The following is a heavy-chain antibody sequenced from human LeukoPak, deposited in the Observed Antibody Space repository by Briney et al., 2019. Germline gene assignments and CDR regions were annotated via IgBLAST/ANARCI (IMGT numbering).Heavy chain of an antibody. D-gene: IGHD6-13*01. CDR2: VYYSGNT. CDR1: GGSISRSSYY. J-gene: IGHJ5*02. Sequence: SETLSLTCTVSGGSISRSSYYWGWIRQPPGKGLEWIGSVYYSGNTYYNSSLKSRVTISVDTSKNQFSLNLTSVTAADTAVYYCARTARDSSSWYFNWFDPWGQGTLVTVSS. CDR3: ARTARDSSSWYFNWFDP. V-gene: IGHV4-39*07.